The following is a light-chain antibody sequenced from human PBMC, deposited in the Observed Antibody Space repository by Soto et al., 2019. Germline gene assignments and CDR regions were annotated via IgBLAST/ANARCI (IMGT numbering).Light chain of an antibody. CDR3: GTWDSSLSAVV. CDR2: DHN. V-gene: IGLV1-51*01. Sequence: QSVLTQPPSLSAGPGQNVTISCSGSSSNIGNNYVSWYQQLPGTAPKLLIYDHNKRPSGIPDRFSGSKSGTSATLGITGLETGDEADYYCGTWDSSLSAVVFGGGTKVTGL. CDR1: SSNIGNNY. J-gene: IGLJ3*02.